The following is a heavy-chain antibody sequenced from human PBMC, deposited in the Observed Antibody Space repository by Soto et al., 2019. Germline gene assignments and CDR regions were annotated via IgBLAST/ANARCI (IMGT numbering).Heavy chain of an antibody. CDR2: IIPILGIA. V-gene: IGHV1-69*02. J-gene: IGHJ4*02. CDR1: GGTFSSYT. Sequence: QVQLVQSGAEVKKPGSSVKVSCKASGGTFSSYTISWVRQAPGQGLEWMGRIIPILGIANYAQKFQGRVTITADKYTSTAYMELSSLRSEDTAVYYCARIGRDGYNYFDYWGQGTLVTVSS. CDR3: ARIGRDGYNYFDY. D-gene: IGHD5-12*01.